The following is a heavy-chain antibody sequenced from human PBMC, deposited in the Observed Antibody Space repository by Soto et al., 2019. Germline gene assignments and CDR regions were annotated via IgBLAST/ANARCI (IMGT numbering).Heavy chain of an antibody. CDR3: ARDLWGYCGTDCYPLDV. D-gene: IGHD2-21*02. CDR2: MDNTGST. V-gene: IGHV4-59*01. Sequence: PAETLSITFTVSGGSISGYYWSWILQPPGKGLERIGYMDNTGSTVYNPSFKSRVSISVDTSKNQFSLKLNSVTAADTSVYYCARDLWGYCGTDCYPLDVWGQGTTVTVS. J-gene: IGHJ6*02. CDR1: GGSISGYY.